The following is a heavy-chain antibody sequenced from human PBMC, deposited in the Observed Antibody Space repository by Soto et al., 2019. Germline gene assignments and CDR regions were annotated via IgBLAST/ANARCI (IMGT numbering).Heavy chain of an antibody. D-gene: IGHD3-3*01. CDR3: ARKNYDSWSGYGWFDP. J-gene: IGHJ5*02. CDR2: ISAYNGNT. CDR1: GYTFTSYG. V-gene: IGHV1-18*01. Sequence: GXSVKVSCNASGYTFTSYGIIWVRQAPGQGLEWMGWISAYNGNTNYAQKLQGRVTMTTDTSTSTAYMELRSLRSDDTAVYYCARKNYDSWSGYGWFDPWGQGTLVTVSS.